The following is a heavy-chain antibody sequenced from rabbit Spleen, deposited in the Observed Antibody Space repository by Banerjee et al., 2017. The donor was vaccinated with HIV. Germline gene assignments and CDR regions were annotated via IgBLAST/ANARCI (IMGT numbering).Heavy chain of an antibody. D-gene: IGHD8-1*01. V-gene: IGHV1S45*01. CDR3: ARDAGTSFSTYGMDL. CDR2: ISGGSSGST. Sequence: QEQLEESGGDLVKPGASLTLTCTASGFTLSSSYWIWWVRQAPGKGLEWIACISGGSSGSTGYASWVNGRFTISKTSSTTVTLQMTSLTVADTATYFCARDAGTSFSTYGMDLWGQGTLVTVS. CDR1: GFTLSSSYW. J-gene: IGHJ6*01.